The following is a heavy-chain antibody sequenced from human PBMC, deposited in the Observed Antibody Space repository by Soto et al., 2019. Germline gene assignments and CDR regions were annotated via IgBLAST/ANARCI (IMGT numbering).Heavy chain of an antibody. Sequence: ASVKVSCKASGYTFTSYGISWVRQAPGQGLEWMGWISAYNGNTNYAQKLQGRVTMTTDTATSTAYMELRSLGSHDTPVYYRASARIDYYYGSGAAFEIWGQGTMVTVSS. V-gene: IGHV1-18*04. CDR1: GYTFTSYG. CDR2: ISAYNGNT. D-gene: IGHD3-10*01. CDR3: ASARIDYYYGSGAAFEI. J-gene: IGHJ3*02.